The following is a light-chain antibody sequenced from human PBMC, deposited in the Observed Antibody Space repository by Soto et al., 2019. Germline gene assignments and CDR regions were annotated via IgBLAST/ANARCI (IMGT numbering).Light chain of an antibody. CDR1: QSVSSSY. CDR2: GAS. Sequence: EIVLTQSPGTLSVSPGERATLSCRASQSVSSSYLAWYQQTPGQAPRLLIYGASSRATGIPDRFSGSGSGTDFTLTISRLEPEEFAVYYCQHYGSSLWTFGQGTKVEIK. CDR3: QHYGSSLWT. V-gene: IGKV3-20*01. J-gene: IGKJ1*01.